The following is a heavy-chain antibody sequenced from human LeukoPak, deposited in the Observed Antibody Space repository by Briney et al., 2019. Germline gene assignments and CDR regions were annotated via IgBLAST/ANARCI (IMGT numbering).Heavy chain of an antibody. CDR3: ARLAYSSTWYWYFGL. J-gene: IGHJ2*01. V-gene: IGHV3-7*03. Sequence: GGSLRLSCAASGFTFSRNWMSWVRQAPGKGLEWVANIKQDGSGKYYVDSVKGRFTISRDNAKNSLYLQLSTLRAEDTAIYYCARLAYSSTWYWYFGLWGRGTLVTVSS. D-gene: IGHD6-13*01. CDR1: GFTFSRNW. CDR2: IKQDGSGK.